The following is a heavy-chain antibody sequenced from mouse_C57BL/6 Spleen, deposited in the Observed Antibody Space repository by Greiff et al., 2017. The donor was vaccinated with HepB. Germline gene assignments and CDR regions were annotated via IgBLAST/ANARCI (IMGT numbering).Heavy chain of an antibody. CDR3: ARDYGYYFDY. V-gene: IGHV1-76*01. J-gene: IGHJ2*01. CDR1: GYTFTDYY. D-gene: IGHD1-2*01. CDR2: IYPGSGNT. Sequence: VQLKESGAELVRPGASVKLSCKASGYTFTDYYINWVKQRPGQGLEWIARIYPGSGNTYYNEKFKGKATLTAEKSSSTAYMQLSSLTSEDSAVYFCARDYGYYFDYWGQGTTLTVSS.